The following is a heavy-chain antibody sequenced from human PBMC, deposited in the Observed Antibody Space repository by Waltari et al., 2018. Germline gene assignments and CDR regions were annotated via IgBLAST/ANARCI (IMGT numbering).Heavy chain of an antibody. Sequence: EVQLVESGGGLVKPGGSLRLSCAASGFPFSSYGMNWVRQAPGKGLEWVSSISSSSSYIYYADSVKGRFTISRDNAKNSLYLQMNSLRAEDTAVYYCARDIAVAGFDYWGQGTLVTVSS. J-gene: IGHJ4*02. V-gene: IGHV3-21*01. CDR2: ISSSSSYI. D-gene: IGHD6-19*01. CDR1: GFPFSSYG. CDR3: ARDIAVAGFDY.